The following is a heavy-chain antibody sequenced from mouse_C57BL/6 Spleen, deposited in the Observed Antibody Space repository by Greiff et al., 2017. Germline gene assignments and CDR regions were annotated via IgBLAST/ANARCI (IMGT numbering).Heavy chain of an antibody. Sequence: VQGVESGAELVRPGASVTLSCKASGYTFTDYEMHWVKQTPVHGLEWIGAIDPETGGTAYNQKFKGKAILTADKSSSTAYMELRSLTSEDSAVYYCTRSAYYSNYWFAYWGQGTLVTVSA. V-gene: IGHV1-15*01. CDR1: GYTFTDYE. CDR3: TRSAYYSNYWFAY. D-gene: IGHD2-5*01. CDR2: IDPETGGT. J-gene: IGHJ3*01.